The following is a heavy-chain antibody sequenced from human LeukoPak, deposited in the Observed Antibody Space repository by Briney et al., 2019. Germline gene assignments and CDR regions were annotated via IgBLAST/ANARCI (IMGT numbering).Heavy chain of an antibody. J-gene: IGHJ5*02. CDR1: GGSVSSGSYY. Sequence: PSETLSLTCTVSGGSVSSGSYYWSWIRQPPGKGLEWIGYIYCSGSANYNPSLKSRVTISVDTSKNQFSLKLSSVTAADTAVYYCARGRGSGWSPDPWGQGTLVTVSS. CDR3: ARGRGSGWSPDP. D-gene: IGHD6-19*01. V-gene: IGHV4-61*01. CDR2: IYCSGSA.